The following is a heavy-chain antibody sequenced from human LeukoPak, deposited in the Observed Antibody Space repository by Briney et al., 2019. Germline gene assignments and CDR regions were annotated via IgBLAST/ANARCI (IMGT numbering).Heavy chain of an antibody. CDR3: ARGQARLSWFDP. D-gene: IGHD6-19*01. CDR2: IYHRGST. CDR1: GYSISSGYY. V-gene: IGHV4-38-2*02. Sequence: PSETLSLTCTVSGYSISSGYYWGWIRQPPGKGLEWIGGIYHRGSTYYKPSLKSRVTISVDASKNQFSLKLSSVTAADTAVYYCARGQARLSWFDPWGQGTLVTVSS. J-gene: IGHJ5*02.